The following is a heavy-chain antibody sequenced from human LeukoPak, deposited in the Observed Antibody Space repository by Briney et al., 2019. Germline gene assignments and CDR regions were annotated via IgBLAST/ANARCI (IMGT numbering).Heavy chain of an antibody. CDR1: GGSIRSSYYY. CDR3: AIYDSSGYYYGANWFDP. Sequence: PSETLSLTCTVSGGSIRSSYYYWGWIRQPPGKGLEWIGSIYDSGSTYYNPSLKSRVTISVDTSKNQFSLKLSSVTAADTAVYYCAIYDSSGYYYGANWFDPWGQGTLVTVSS. D-gene: IGHD3-22*01. V-gene: IGHV4-39*07. J-gene: IGHJ5*02. CDR2: IYDSGST.